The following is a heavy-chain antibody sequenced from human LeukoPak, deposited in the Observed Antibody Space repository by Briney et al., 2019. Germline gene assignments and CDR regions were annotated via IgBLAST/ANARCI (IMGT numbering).Heavy chain of an antibody. V-gene: IGHV3-23*01. J-gene: IGHJ4*02. CDR2: ISGSGGTI. Sequence: QPGGSLRLSCAASGFTFSSYVMSRGRQAPGKGLEWVSGISGSGGTIHYADSVKGRFTISRDNSKNTLYLQVNSLRAEDTAVYYCAPWVITTPLYFDYWGQGTLVTVSS. CDR3: APWVITTPLYFDY. CDR1: GFTFSSYV. D-gene: IGHD3-22*01.